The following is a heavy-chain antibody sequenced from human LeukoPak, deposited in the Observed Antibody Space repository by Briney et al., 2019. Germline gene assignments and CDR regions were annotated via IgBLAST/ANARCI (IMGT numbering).Heavy chain of an antibody. V-gene: IGHV1-18*01. Sequence: ASVKVSCKASGYTFTSYGISWVRQAPRQGLEWMGWISAYNGNTNYAQKLQGRVTMTTDTSTSTAYMELRSLRSDDTAVYYCARPALSSCRGDCYSLDYWGQGTLVTVSS. J-gene: IGHJ4*02. CDR3: ARPALSSCRGDCYSLDY. D-gene: IGHD2-21*01. CDR1: GYTFTSYG. CDR2: ISAYNGNT.